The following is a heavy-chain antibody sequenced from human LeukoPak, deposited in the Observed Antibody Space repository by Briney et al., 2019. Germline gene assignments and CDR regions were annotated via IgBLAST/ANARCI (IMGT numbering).Heavy chain of an antibody. D-gene: IGHD6-13*01. CDR3: AKDSSSWYELFDY. CDR2: ISYDGSNK. Sequence: PGGSLRLSCAASGFTFSSYGMHWVRQAPGKGLEWVAVISYDGSNKYYADSVKGRFTISRDNSKNTLYLQMNSLRAEDTVVYYCAKDSSSWYELFDYWGQGTLVTVSS. V-gene: IGHV3-30*18. J-gene: IGHJ4*02. CDR1: GFTFSSYG.